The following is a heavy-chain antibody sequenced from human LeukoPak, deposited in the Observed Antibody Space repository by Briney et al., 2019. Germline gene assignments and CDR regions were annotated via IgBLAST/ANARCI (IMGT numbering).Heavy chain of an antibody. D-gene: IGHD6-13*01. CDR3: ARVPRIAAAGNY. CDR2: ISSSSSYI. Sequence: PGGSLRLSCAASGFTFSSYSMNRVRQAPGKGLEWVSSISSSSSYIYYADSVKGRFTISRDNAKNSLYLQMNSLRAEDTAVYYCARVPRIAAAGNYWGQGTLVTVSS. CDR1: GFTFSSYS. V-gene: IGHV3-21*01. J-gene: IGHJ4*02.